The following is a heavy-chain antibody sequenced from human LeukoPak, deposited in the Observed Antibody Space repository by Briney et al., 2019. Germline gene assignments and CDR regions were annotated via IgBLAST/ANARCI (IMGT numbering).Heavy chain of an antibody. CDR1: GYTFTGYY. Sequence: ASVKVSCKASGYTFTGYYMHWVRQAPGQGLEWMGWINPNSGGTNYAQKFQGRVTMTRDTSISTAYMELSRLRSDDTAVYYCAREGLTMVRGVKGWFDPWGQGTLVTVSS. CDR2: INPNSGGT. J-gene: IGHJ5*02. D-gene: IGHD3-10*01. V-gene: IGHV1-2*02. CDR3: AREGLTMVRGVKGWFDP.